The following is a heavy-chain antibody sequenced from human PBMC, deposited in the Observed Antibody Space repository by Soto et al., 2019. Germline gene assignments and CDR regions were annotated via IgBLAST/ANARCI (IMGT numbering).Heavy chain of an antibody. CDR3: ARRDGIWGVAGLEYYFDY. CDR1: GGSISSYY. D-gene: IGHD6-19*01. V-gene: IGHV4-59*08. Sequence: SETLSLTCTVSGGSISSYYWSWIRQPPGKGLEWIGYIYYSGSTNYNPSLKSRVTISVDTSKNQFSLKLSSVTAADTAVYYCARRDGIWGVAGLEYYFDYWGQGTLVTVSS. J-gene: IGHJ4*02. CDR2: IYYSGST.